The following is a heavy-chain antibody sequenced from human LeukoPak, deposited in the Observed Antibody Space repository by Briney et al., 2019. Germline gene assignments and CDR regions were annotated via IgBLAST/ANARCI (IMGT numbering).Heavy chain of an antibody. J-gene: IGHJ3*02. CDR1: GGSISSYY. D-gene: IGHD3-9*01. V-gene: IGHV4-39*01. Sequence: SETLSLTCTVSGGSISSYYWGWIRQPPGKGLEWIGSIYYSGSTYYNPSLKSRVTISVDTSKDQFSLKLSSVTAADTAVYYCARQIGPLLRYFDWLLYNSDAFDIWGQGTMVTVSS. CDR3: ARQIGPLLRYFDWLLYNSDAFDI. CDR2: IYYSGST.